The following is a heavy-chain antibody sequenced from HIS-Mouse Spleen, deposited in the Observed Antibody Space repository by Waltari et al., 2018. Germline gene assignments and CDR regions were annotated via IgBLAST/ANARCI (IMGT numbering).Heavy chain of an antibody. CDR2: INHSGST. D-gene: IGHD3-16*01. Sequence: QVQLQQWGAGLLKPSETLSLTCAVYGESFSGYYWSWIRQPPGKGLEWIGEINHSGSTNYHPSLKSRVTISVDTSKNQFSLKRSSVTTADTAVYYCARGLGRDAFDIWGQGTMVTVSS. V-gene: IGHV4-34*01. CDR3: ARGLGRDAFDI. CDR1: GESFSGYY. J-gene: IGHJ3*02.